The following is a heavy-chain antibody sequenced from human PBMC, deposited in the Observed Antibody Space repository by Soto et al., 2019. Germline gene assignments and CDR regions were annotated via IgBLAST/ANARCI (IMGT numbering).Heavy chain of an antibody. J-gene: IGHJ4*02. CDR1: GFSLSTSQVG. CDR3: AHSRYSRSSFDY. V-gene: IGHV2-5*01. Sequence: SGPTLVNPAQTLTLTCTFSGFSLSTSQVGVGWIRQPPGKALEWLAHVYWNDAKYYSLSLKTRLTITKDTSKNQVVLTMTNMDPVDTATYFCAHSRYSRSSFDYWGQGTLVTVSS. CDR2: VYWNDAK. D-gene: IGHD6-6*01.